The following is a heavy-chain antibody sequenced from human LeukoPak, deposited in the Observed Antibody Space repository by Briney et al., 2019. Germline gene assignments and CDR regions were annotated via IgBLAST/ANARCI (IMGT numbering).Heavy chain of an antibody. CDR3: ARQYYDFWSGFYTADYYFDY. CDR2: ISAHSRYI. Sequence: GGSLRLSCAASGFSFIDFGMNWVRQAPGKGLEWVSSISAHSRYIYYADSVKGRFTISRDNAQTSLYLEMNSLRGEDSAVYYCARQYYDFWSGFYTADYYFDYWGRGTLVTVSS. CDR1: GFSFIDFG. D-gene: IGHD3-3*01. V-gene: IGHV3-21*01. J-gene: IGHJ4*02.